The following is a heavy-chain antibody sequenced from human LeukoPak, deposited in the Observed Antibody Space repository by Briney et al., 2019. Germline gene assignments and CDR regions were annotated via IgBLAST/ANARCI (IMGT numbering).Heavy chain of an antibody. CDR3: ARGGTYGSGRDEHSTLDY. V-gene: IGHV4-4*07. CDR2: IYTRGST. J-gene: IGHJ4*02. D-gene: IGHD3-10*01. CDR1: SDSIYDDN. Sequence: SVTLSLTCTVSSDSIYDDNWMRLRQAAGKELVGFMRIYTRGSTNYNTFLKSRVTISLDQSKKQYSLHMNSVAAADTALYYCARGGTYGSGRDEHSTLDYWGQGTLVTVSS.